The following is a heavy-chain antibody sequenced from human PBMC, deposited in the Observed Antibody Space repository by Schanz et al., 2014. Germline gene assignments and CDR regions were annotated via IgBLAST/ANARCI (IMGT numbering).Heavy chain of an antibody. J-gene: IGHJ4*02. CDR3: ASPSGYSDYGTYFDF. Sequence: EVQLLESGGGLVQPGGSLRVSCAASGFTFSTYAMSWVRQAPGKGLEWVSSISHSGGSKYYADSVKGRFTISRDNSKNTLYLQMNSLRTEDTAVYYCASPSGYSDYGTYFDFWGQGTLVTVSS. CDR1: GFTFSTYA. D-gene: IGHD5-12*01. V-gene: IGHV3-23*01. CDR2: ISHSGGSK.